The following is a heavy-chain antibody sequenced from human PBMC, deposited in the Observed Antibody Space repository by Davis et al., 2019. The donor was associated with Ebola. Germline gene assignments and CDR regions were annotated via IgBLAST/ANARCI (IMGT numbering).Heavy chain of an antibody. CDR3: ASADTVTTYYFDY. CDR2: IYYSGST. Sequence: MPSETLSLTCTVSGGSISSSSYYWGWIRQPPGKGLEWIGSIYYSGSTYYNPSLKSRVTISVDTSKNQFSLKLSSVTAADTAVYYCASADTVTTYYFDYWGQGTLVTVFS. CDR1: GGSISSSSYY. J-gene: IGHJ4*02. D-gene: IGHD4-17*01. V-gene: IGHV4-39*01.